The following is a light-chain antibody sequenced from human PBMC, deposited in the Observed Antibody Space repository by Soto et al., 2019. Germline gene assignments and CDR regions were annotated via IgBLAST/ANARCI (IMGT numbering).Light chain of an antibody. J-gene: IGKJ1*01. CDR3: QQYGSSPPT. Sequence: EIVLTQSPGTRSLSPGERATLSSRASQSVSTNYLAWYQRKPGQAPRLLIYGASSRATDIPNRFSGSGSGTDFTLTITRLKAEDFAVYYCQQYGSSPPTFGQGTKVEIK. CDR1: QSVSTNY. V-gene: IGKV3-20*01. CDR2: GAS.